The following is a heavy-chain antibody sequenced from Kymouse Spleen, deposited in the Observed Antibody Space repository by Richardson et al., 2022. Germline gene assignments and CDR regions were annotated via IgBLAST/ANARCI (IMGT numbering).Heavy chain of an antibody. V-gene: IGHV3-23*04. CDR2: ISGSGGST. CDR1: GFTFSSYA. J-gene: IGHJ6*02. Sequence: EVQLVESGGGLVQPGGSLRLSCAASGFTFSSYAMSWVRQAPGKGLEWVSAISGSGGSTYYADSVKGRFTISRDNSKNTLYLQMNSLRAEDTAVYYCAKKSGSYLDYYYYGMDVWGQGTTVTVSS. D-gene: IGHD1-26*01. CDR3: AKKSGSYLDYYYYGMDV.